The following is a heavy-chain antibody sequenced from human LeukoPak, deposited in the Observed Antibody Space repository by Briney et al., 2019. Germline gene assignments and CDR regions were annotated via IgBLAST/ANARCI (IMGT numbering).Heavy chain of an antibody. Sequence: SETLSLTCAVYGGSFSGYYWSWIRQPPGKGLEWIGEINHSGSTNYNPSLKSRVTISVDTSKNQFSLKLSSVTAADTAVYYCARQGLGSHYYYGMDVWGQGTTVTVSS. CDR3: ARQGLGSHYYYGMDV. CDR1: GGSFSGYY. V-gene: IGHV4-34*01. CDR2: INHSGST. D-gene: IGHD3-16*01. J-gene: IGHJ6*02.